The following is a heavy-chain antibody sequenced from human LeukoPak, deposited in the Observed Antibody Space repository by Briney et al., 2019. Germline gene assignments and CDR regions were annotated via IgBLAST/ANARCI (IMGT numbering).Heavy chain of an antibody. D-gene: IGHD3-9*01. V-gene: IGHV3-23*01. CDR1: GFTFSNYA. J-gene: IGHJ4*02. Sequence: GASLRLSCAASGFTFSNYAMGWVRQAPGKGLEWVSAITGSGGNIYYADSVKGRFTISRDNSKNTVFLQMNSLRAEDTAVYYCAKWGDYDVLTGYYVSDYWGQGTLVIVSS. CDR3: AKWGDYDVLTGYYVSDY. CDR2: ITGSGGNI.